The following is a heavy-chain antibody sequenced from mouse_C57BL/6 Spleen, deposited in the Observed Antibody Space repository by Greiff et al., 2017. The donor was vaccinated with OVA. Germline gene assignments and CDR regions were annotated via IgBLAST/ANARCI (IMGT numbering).Heavy chain of an antibody. D-gene: IGHD1-1*01. CDR1: GFNIKDYY. V-gene: IGHV14-2*01. CDR2: IDPEDGET. CDR3: ARPITTVVSPAWFAY. J-gene: IGHJ3*01. Sequence: EVQLQQSGAELVKPGASVKLSCTASGFNIKDYYMHWVKQRTEQGLEWIGRIDPEDGETKYAPKFQGKASITADTSSNTAYLQLSSLTSEDTAVYYCARPITTVVSPAWFAYWGQGTLVTVSA.